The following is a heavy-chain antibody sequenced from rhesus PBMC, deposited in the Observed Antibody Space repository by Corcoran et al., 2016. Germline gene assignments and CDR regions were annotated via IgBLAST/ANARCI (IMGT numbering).Heavy chain of an antibody. V-gene: IGHV3-16*02. CDR3: TYFDY. Sequence: EVQLVESGGGLVQPGGSLRLSCAASGFTFSNYWMSWVRQAPGKGLDWVGRIKKKADGGTAAYAESVKDRFTNSRDDSNNTLYLQMNSLIAYDTAVYYCTYFDYWGQGVLVTVTS. J-gene: IGHJ4*01. CDR2: IKKKADGGTA. CDR1: GFTFSNYW.